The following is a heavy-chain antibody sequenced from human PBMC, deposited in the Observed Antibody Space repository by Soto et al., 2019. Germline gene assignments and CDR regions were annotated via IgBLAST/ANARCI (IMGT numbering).Heavy chain of an antibody. CDR3: ARDLYSSSWYVRAFDM. V-gene: IGHV1-46*03. CDR1: EYTFTTYS. CDR2: INPTSSST. J-gene: IGHJ3*02. Sequence: SVKVSCKASEYTFTTYSLHWVRQAPGQGLEWMGIINPTSSSTSDAQKFQGRVSMTRDTSTSTVYMELSSLRSEDTAVYYCARDLYSSSWYVRAFDMWGQGTMVTVSS. D-gene: IGHD6-13*01.